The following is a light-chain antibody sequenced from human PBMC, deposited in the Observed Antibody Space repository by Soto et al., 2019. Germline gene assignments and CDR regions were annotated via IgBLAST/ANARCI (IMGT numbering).Light chain of an antibody. V-gene: IGLV3-21*04. CDR1: NIGIKS. CDR2: YDS. Sequence: SYELTQPPSVSVAPGKTARITCGGNNIGIKSVHWYQQKPGQAPVLVIYYDSDRPSGIPERFSGSNSRNTATLTISRVEAGDEADYYCQVWDSTSDHVVFGGGTKLTVL. CDR3: QVWDSTSDHVV. J-gene: IGLJ2*01.